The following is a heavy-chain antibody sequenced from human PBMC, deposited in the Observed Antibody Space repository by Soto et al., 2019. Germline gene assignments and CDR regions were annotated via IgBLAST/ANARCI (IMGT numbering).Heavy chain of an antibody. CDR1: GGSISSGDYY. D-gene: IGHD2-8*01. J-gene: IGHJ4*02. V-gene: IGHV4-30-4*01. CDR3: ASLMVYARVFDY. CDR2: IYYSGST. Sequence: SATLSLTCTVSGGSISSGDYYWSWIRQPPGKGLEWIGYIYYSGSTYYNPSLKSRVTISVSTSKQQSALTLSYVTAADTGVYYCASLMVYARVFDYWGQGTMVTVSS.